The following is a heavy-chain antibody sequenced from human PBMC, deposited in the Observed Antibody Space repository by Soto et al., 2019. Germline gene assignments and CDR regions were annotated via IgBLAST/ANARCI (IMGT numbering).Heavy chain of an antibody. J-gene: IGHJ4*02. CDR1: GFTFSNSA. CDR2: IIVGSGNT. CDR3: AAEVYSGGDCCHFDY. D-gene: IGHD2-21*01. V-gene: IGHV1-58*01. Sequence: QMQVVQSGPEVKKPGTSVKVSCKTSGFTFSNSAVQWVRQARGQRLEWIGWIIVGSGNTNYAQKFRERVTITRDMSTNIAYIELGSLTSDYTAVYYCAAEVYSGGDCCHFDYWGQGTLVTVSS.